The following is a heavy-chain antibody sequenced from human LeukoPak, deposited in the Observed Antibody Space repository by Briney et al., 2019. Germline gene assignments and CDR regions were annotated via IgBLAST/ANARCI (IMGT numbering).Heavy chain of an antibody. J-gene: IGHJ4*02. CDR2: ISWNSGSI. CDR3: ARDRYDSSGYYYVGYFDY. CDR1: GFTFDDYA. Sequence: GGSLRLSCAASGFTFDDYAMHWVRQAPGKGLEWVSGISWNSGSIGYADSVKGRFTISRDNSKNTLYVQMNSLRAEDTAVYYCARDRYDSSGYYYVGYFDYWGQGTLVTVSS. V-gene: IGHV3-9*01. D-gene: IGHD3-22*01.